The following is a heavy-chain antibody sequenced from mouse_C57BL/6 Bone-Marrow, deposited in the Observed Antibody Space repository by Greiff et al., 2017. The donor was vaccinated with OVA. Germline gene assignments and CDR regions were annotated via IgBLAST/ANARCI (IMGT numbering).Heavy chain of an antibody. Sequence: QVQLQQSGPELVKPGASVKISCKASGYTFTDYYINWVKQRPGQGLEWIGWLFPASGSTYYNEKFKGKATLTVDKSSSTAYMLLSSLTSEDSAVYFCARLRVTTVVAPLDYWGQGTTLTVSS. V-gene: IGHV1-75*01. CDR3: ARLRVTTVVAPLDY. D-gene: IGHD1-1*01. CDR2: LFPASGST. J-gene: IGHJ2*01. CDR1: GYTFTDYY.